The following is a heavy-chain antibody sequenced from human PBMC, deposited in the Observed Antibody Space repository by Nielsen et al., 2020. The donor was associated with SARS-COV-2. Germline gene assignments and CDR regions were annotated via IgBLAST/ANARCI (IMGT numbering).Heavy chain of an antibody. V-gene: IGHV3-9*01. CDR1: GFTFDDYA. J-gene: IGHJ4*02. D-gene: IGHD4-17*01. CDR2: ISWNSGSM. CDR3: AKFGSAPGDYELDY. Sequence: SLKISCAASGFTFDDYAMHWVRQAPGKGLEWVSGISWNSGSMGYADSVKGRFTISRDNAKNSLYLQMNSLRAEDTALYYCAKFGSAPGDYELDYWGQGTLVTVSS.